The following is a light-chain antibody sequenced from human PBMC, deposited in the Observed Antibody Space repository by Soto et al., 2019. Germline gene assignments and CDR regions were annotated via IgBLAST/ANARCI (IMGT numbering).Light chain of an antibody. CDR3: QQRSNWPLT. Sequence: EIVLTQSPATLSLSPGEIATLSCRASQSVSSYLAWYQQKPGQAPRLLMSDASNRATGIPARFSGSGSGTNFTFTFSSLEPEDFAVYYCQQRSNWPLTFGGGTKVDIK. CDR1: QSVSSY. J-gene: IGKJ4*01. V-gene: IGKV3-11*01. CDR2: DAS.